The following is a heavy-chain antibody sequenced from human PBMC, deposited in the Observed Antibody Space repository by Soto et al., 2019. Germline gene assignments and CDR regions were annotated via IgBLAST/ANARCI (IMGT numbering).Heavy chain of an antibody. D-gene: IGHD3-16*02. CDR2: ISYDGSNK. CDR1: GFTFSSYG. CDR3: AWGVINYFDY. J-gene: IGHJ4*02. Sequence: PGGSLRLSCAASGFTFSSYGMHWVRQAPGKGLEWVAVISYDGSNKYCADSVKGRFTISRDNSKNTLYLQMNSLRAEDTAVYYCAWGVINYFDYWGQGTLVTVSS. V-gene: IGHV3-30*03.